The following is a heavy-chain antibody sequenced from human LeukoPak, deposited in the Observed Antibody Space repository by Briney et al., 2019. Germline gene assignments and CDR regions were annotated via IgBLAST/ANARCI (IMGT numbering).Heavy chain of an antibody. D-gene: IGHD4-11*01. CDR3: ARAHMTTVTLGDY. CDR2: INPNSGVT. J-gene: IGHJ4*02. CDR1: GYTLTDSY. V-gene: IGHV1-2*02. Sequence: ASVKVSCKASGYTLTDSYIHWVRQAPGQGLEWMGWINPNSGVTNYAQKFQGRVTLTRDTPISTAYMEVSRLRSDDTAVYYCARAHMTTVTLGDYWGQGSLVTVSS.